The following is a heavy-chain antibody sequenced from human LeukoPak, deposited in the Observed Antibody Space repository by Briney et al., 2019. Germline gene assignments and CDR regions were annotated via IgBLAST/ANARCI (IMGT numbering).Heavy chain of an antibody. J-gene: IGHJ6*02. Sequence: SVKVSCKASGGTFGSYTISWVRQAPGQGLEWMGRIIPILGIANYAQKFQGRVTITADKSTSTAYMELSSLRSEDTAVYYCARARGDYDSSGYYYYYYGMDVWGQGTTVTVSS. CDR2: IIPILGIA. CDR3: ARARGDYDSSGYYYYYYGMDV. D-gene: IGHD3-22*01. CDR1: GGTFGSYT. V-gene: IGHV1-69*02.